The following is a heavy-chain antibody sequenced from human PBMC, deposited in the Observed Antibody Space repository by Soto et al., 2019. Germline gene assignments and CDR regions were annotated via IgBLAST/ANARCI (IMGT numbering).Heavy chain of an antibody. Sequence: HPGGSLRLSXAASGFTFSSYAMSWVRQAPGKGLEWVSAISGSGGSTYYADSVKGRFTISRDNSKNTLYLQMNSLRAEDTAVYYCAKHLYRESYMITFGGVHDYWGQGTLVTVSS. CDR1: GFTFSSYA. V-gene: IGHV3-23*01. CDR3: AKHLYRESYMITFGGVHDY. J-gene: IGHJ4*02. CDR2: ISGSGGST. D-gene: IGHD3-16*01.